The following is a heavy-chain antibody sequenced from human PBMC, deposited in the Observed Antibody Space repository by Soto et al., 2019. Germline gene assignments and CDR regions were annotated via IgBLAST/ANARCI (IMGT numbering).Heavy chain of an antibody. J-gene: IGHJ4*02. Sequence: EVQLVESGEGLVKPGGSLRLSCAASGFTFSNAWMSWVRQAPGKGLEWVGRIKSKTDGGTTDYAAPVKGRFTISRDDSKNTLYLQMNSLKTEDTAVYYCTTEIPLLAVAAYFDYWGQGTLVTVSS. V-gene: IGHV3-15*01. CDR3: TTEIPLLAVAAYFDY. D-gene: IGHD6-19*01. CDR1: GFTFSNAW. CDR2: IKSKTDGGTT.